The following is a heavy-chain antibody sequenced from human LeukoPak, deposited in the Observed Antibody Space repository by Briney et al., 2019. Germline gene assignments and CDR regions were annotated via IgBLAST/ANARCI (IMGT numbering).Heavy chain of an antibody. CDR1: GYTFTGYY. D-gene: IGHD5-18*01. CDR3: ARYSYGLNAFDI. CDR2: INPNSGGT. Sequence: GASVKVSCKASGYTFTGYYMHWVRQAPGQGLEWMGRINPNSGGTNYAQKFQGRVTMTRDTSISTAYMELSRLRSDDTAAYYCARYSYGLNAFDIWGQGTMVTVSS. V-gene: IGHV1-2*06. J-gene: IGHJ3*02.